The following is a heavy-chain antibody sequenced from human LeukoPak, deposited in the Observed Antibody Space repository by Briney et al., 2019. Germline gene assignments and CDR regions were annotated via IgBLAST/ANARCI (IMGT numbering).Heavy chain of an antibody. CDR2: ISAYNGNT. V-gene: IGHV1-18*01. D-gene: IGHD3-16*02. CDR1: GYTFTSYG. CDR3: ARVTSDYVWGSYRYNHFDY. Sequence: ASVKVSCKASGYTFTSYGISWVRQAPGQGLEWMGWISAYNGNTNYAQKLQGRATMTTDTSTSTAYMELRSLRSDDTAVYYCARVTSDYVWGSYRYNHFDYWGQGTLVTVSS. J-gene: IGHJ4*02.